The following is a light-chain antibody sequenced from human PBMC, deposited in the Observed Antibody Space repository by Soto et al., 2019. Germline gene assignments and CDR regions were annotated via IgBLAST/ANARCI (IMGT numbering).Light chain of an antibody. CDR3: AAWDDSRSGVV. CDR2: RNN. V-gene: IGLV1-44*01. Sequence: QYVLTQAPSASGPPGQRVTISCSGSNSNIGNNNVNWYQMVPGTAPKLLIYRNNQRPSGVPDRFSASKSGTSASLAISGLRSEDEADYYCAAWDDSRSGVVFGGGTKVTVL. J-gene: IGLJ2*01. CDR1: NSNIGNNN.